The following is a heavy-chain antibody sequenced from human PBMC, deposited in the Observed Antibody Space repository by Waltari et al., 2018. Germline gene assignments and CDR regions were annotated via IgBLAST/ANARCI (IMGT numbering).Heavy chain of an antibody. V-gene: IGHV3-74*01. Sequence: EMQLEESEGGLLQPGGSLRLYYTASGFNISGYWMHWIRQAPGKGLVWVSRIHSDGRSTNYADSVRGRFTISRDNAKNMVYLQMNSLRADDTAVYFCARDGLGSSHDYWGQGTLVTVSS. J-gene: IGHJ4*02. CDR1: GFNISGYW. CDR2: IHSDGRST. D-gene: IGHD6-6*01. CDR3: ARDGLGSSHDY.